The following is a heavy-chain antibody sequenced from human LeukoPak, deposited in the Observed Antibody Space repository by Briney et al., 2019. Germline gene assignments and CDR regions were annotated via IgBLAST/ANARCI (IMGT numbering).Heavy chain of an antibody. D-gene: IGHD3-22*01. J-gene: IGHJ4*02. CDR3: ARGHRDYDSSGCLGY. V-gene: IGHV3-30-3*01. Sequence: GGSLRLSCAASGFTFSSYAMHWVRQAPGKGLEWVAVISYDGSNKYYADSVKGRFTISRDNSKSTLYLQMNSLRAEDTAVYYCARGHRDYDSSGCLGYWGQGTLVTASS. CDR2: ISYDGSNK. CDR1: GFTFSSYA.